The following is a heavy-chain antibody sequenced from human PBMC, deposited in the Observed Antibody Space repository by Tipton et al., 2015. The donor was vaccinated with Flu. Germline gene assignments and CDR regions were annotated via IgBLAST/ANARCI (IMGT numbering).Heavy chain of an antibody. Sequence: LRLSCAVSGFSISSGYYWGRIRQPPGKGLEWIGGIHHSGTTYYNPSLKSRVTMSVDTSKNQFSLKLSSVTAADTAVYYCAKVYCDSTNCYAGRLQFDYWGQGTLVTVSS. CDR3: AKVYCDSTNCYAGRLQFDY. J-gene: IGHJ4*02. CDR2: IHHSGTT. V-gene: IGHV4-38-2*01. CDR1: GFSISSGYY. D-gene: IGHD2-2*01.